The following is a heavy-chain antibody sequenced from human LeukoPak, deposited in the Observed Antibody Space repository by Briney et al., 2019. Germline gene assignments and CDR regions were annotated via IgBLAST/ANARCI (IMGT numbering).Heavy chain of an antibody. D-gene: IGHD3-3*01. J-gene: IGHJ4*02. CDR1: GGSLSSYY. V-gene: IGHV4-59*01. Sequence: SETLSLTCTVSGGSLSSYYWSWIRQPPGKGLEWIGYIYYSGSTNYNPSLKSRVTISVDTSKNQFSLKLSSVTAADTAVYYCARCPYDFWSGCSFDYWGQGTLVTVSS. CDR3: ARCPYDFWSGCSFDY. CDR2: IYYSGST.